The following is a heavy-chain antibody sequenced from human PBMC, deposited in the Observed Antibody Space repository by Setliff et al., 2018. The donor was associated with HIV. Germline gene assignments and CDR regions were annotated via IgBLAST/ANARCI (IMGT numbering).Heavy chain of an antibody. V-gene: IGHV4-34*01. CDR1: GGSFSGYF. CDR3: ARGPPAEDYYYYMDG. CDR2: INHSGST. Sequence: SETLSLTCAVYGGSFSGYFWSWIRQSPGKGLEWIGEINHSGSTNYNPSLESRVTISVDTSKRQFSLNLTSVTAADTAVYYCARGPPAEDYYYYMDGWDKGTTVTVSS. J-gene: IGHJ6*03.